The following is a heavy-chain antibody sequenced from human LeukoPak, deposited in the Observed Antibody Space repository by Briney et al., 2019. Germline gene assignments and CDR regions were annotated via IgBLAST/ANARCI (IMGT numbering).Heavy chain of an antibody. D-gene: IGHD3-3*01. CDR2: ISSSSSYI. V-gene: IGHV3-21*01. Sequence: RRSLRLSCAVSGFTLSSDSMTWVRQAPGKGLEWVSSISSSSSYIYYADSVKGRFTISRDNAKNSLYLQMNSLRAEDTAVYYCARDGTIFGVVIMHFDYWGQGTLVTVSS. J-gene: IGHJ4*02. CDR1: GFTLSSDS. CDR3: ARDGTIFGVVIMHFDY.